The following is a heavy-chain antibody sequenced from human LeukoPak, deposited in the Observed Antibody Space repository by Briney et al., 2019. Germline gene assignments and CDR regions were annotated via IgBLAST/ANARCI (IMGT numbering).Heavy chain of an antibody. CDR3: ASLGYCSGGSCYYPGNWFDP. V-gene: IGHV3-21*01. CDR1: GFTFSSYS. CDR2: ISSSSSYI. Sequence: PGGSLRLSCAASGFTFSSYSMTWLRQAPGKGLEWVSSISSSSSYIYYADSVKGRFTISRNNAKNSLYLQMNSLRAEDTAACYCASLGYCSGGSCYYPGNWFDPWGQGTLVTVSS. D-gene: IGHD2-15*01. J-gene: IGHJ5*02.